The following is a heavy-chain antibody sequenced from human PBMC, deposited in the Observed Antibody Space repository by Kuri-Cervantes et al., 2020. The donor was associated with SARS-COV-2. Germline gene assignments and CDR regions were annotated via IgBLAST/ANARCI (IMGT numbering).Heavy chain of an antibody. V-gene: IGHV1-18*01. CDR2: ISAYNGNT. Sequence: ASVKVSCKASGYTFTSYGISWVRQAPGQGLEWMGWISAYNGNTNYAQKLQGRVTMTTDTPTSTAYMELRSLRSDATAVYYCARGPFSSGWFDYWGQGTLVTVSS. D-gene: IGHD6-19*01. CDR3: ARGPFSSGWFDY. J-gene: IGHJ4*02. CDR1: GYTFTSYG.